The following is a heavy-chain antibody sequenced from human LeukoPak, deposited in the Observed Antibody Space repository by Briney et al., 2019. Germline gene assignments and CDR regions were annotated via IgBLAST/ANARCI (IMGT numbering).Heavy chain of an antibody. CDR2: ISDSGGST. CDR3: AKGVGATGYFDY. Sequence: GGSLRLSCAASGFTFSSYAMSWVRQAPGKGLEWVSAISDSGGSTYYADSVKGRFTISRDNSKNTLYLQMNSLRAEDTAVYYCAKGVGATGYFDYWGQGTLVTVSS. V-gene: IGHV3-23*01. D-gene: IGHD1-26*01. CDR1: GFTFSSYA. J-gene: IGHJ4*02.